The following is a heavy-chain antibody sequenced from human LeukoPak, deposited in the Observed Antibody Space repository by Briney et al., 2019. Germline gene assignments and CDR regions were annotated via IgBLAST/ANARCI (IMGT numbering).Heavy chain of an antibody. CDR1: GHIYRTYS. CDR2: LSKSCYYI. Sequence: LRLPCAVSGHIYRTYSVHWVRRAPARAREWVSSLSKSCYYIYYGESLKGRYNISRDNAQNALYLQMNSLRAEDTAVYYCARTLPNLHCGGDCRTTEAFDIWGEGTMVTVSS. CDR3: ARTLPNLHCGGDCRTTEAFDI. V-gene: IGHV3-21*01. D-gene: IGHD2-21*02. J-gene: IGHJ3*02.